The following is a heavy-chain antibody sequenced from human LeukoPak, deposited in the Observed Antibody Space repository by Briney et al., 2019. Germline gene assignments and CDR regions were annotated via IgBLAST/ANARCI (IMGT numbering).Heavy chain of an antibody. Sequence: ASVKVSCKASGYTFITYGISWVRQAPGQGLEWMGWISAYNGNTNYAQKLQGRVTMTTDTSTSTAYMELRSLRSDDTAVYYCARDKGGYYYGGNWFDPWGQGTLVTVSS. CDR2: ISAYNGNT. D-gene: IGHD3-10*01. V-gene: IGHV1-18*01. CDR1: GYTFITYG. J-gene: IGHJ5*02. CDR3: ARDKGGYYYGGNWFDP.